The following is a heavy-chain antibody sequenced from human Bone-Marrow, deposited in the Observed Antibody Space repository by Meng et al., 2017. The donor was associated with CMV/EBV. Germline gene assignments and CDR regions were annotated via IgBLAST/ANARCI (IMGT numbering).Heavy chain of an antibody. D-gene: IGHD5-12*01. V-gene: IGHV1-69*02. CDR1: GGTFSSYT. J-gene: IGHJ6*02. CDR3: ARTVGTIYLWVGGMDV. Sequence: SVKDSCKASGGTFSSYTISWVRQAPGQGLEWMGRIIPILGIENYAQKFQGRVTITADKSTSTAYMELSSLRSEDTAVYYCARTVGTIYLWVGGMDVWGQGTTVTVSS. CDR2: IIPILGIE.